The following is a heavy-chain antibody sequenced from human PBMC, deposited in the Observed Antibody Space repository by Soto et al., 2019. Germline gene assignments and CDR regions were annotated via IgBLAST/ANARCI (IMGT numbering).Heavy chain of an antibody. CDR3: ATIRLRFLEWLLFDRGDYGMDV. CDR1: GYTLTELS. D-gene: IGHD3-3*01. J-gene: IGHJ6*02. V-gene: IGHV1-24*01. CDR2: FDPEDGET. Sequence: ASVKVSCKVSGYTLTELSMHWVRQAPGKGLEWMGGFDPEDGETIYAQKFQGRVTMTEDTSTDTAYMELSSLRSEDTAVYYCATIRLRFLEWLLFDRGDYGMDVWGQGTTVTVSS.